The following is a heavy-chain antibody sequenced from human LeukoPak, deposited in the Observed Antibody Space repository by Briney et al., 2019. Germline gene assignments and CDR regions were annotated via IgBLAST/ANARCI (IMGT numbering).Heavy chain of an antibody. J-gene: IGHJ5*02. CDR1: GGSIRSGSINDGGYY. D-gene: IGHD3-3*01. Sequence: SETLSLTCTVSGGSIRSGSINDGGYYWNWIRQRPGKGLEWIGYIYHSGSTYYNPSLKSRVTISVDRSKNQFSLKLSSVTAADTAVYYCARPVLRFLEWSAENWFDPWGQGTLVTVSS. CDR2: IYHSGST. V-gene: IGHV4-31*03. CDR3: ARPVLRFLEWSAENWFDP.